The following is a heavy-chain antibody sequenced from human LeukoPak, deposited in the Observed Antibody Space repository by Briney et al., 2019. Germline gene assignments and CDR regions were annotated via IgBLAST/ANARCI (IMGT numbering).Heavy chain of an antibody. CDR1: GYTFTVYS. V-gene: IGHV7-4-1*02. CDR3: ARDASMINFDY. Sequence: ASVKVSCKASGYTFTVYSINWLRQAPGQGLEWMGWVTTSTGKPTYAQGFTGRFVFSLDTSVSTTYLHISSLKAEDTAVYYCARDASMINFDYWGQGSLVTVSS. D-gene: IGHD3-16*01. J-gene: IGHJ4*02. CDR2: VTTSTGKP.